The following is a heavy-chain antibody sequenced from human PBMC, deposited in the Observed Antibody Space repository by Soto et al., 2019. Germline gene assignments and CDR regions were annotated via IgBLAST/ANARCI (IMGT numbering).Heavy chain of an antibody. J-gene: IGHJ4*02. CDR2: IIPIFGTA. V-gene: IGHV1-69*01. CDR3: ATIKPYYYDSSGYRYFDY. Sequence: QVQLVQSGAEVKKPGSSVKVSCKASGGTFSSYAIGWVRQAPGQGLEWMGGIIPIFGTANYAQKFQGRVTITADESTSTAYMELSSLRSEDTAVYYCATIKPYYYDSSGYRYFDYWGQGTLVTVSS. CDR1: GGTFSSYA. D-gene: IGHD3-22*01.